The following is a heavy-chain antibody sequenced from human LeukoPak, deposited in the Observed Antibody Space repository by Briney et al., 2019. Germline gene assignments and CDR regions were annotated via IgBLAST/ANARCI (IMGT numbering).Heavy chain of an antibody. J-gene: IGHJ5*02. CDR2: INPSGGST. CDR1: GYTFTSYY. V-gene: IGHV1-46*01. CDR3: ARSIVVVVAATRGFDP. D-gene: IGHD2-15*01. Sequence: ASVKVSCKASGYTFTSYYMHWVRQAPGQGLEWMGIINPSGGSTSYAQKFQGRVTMTRDTSTSTVYMELSSLRSEDTAVYYCARSIVVVVAATRGFDPWGREPWLPSPQ.